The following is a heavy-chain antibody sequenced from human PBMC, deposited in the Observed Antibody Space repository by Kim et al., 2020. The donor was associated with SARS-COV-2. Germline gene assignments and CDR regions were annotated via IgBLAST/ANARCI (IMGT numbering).Heavy chain of an antibody. V-gene: IGHV3-30-3*01. CDR1: GFTFSSYA. CDR2: ISYDGSNK. CDR3: ARDLYIAVAGTGYYDSSGYYGAFDY. J-gene: IGHJ4*02. Sequence: GGSLRLSCAASGFTFSSYAMHWVRQAPGKGLEWVAIISYDGSNKYYADSVKGRFTISRDTSKNTLYLQMHSLRTEDTAVYYCARDLYIAVAGTGYYDSSGYYGAFDYWGQGTLVTVSS. D-gene: IGHD3-22*01.